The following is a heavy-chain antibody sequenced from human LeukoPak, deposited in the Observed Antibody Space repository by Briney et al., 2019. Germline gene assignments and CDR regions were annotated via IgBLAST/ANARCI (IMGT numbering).Heavy chain of an antibody. Sequence: EASVKVSCKASGYTFTSYGISWVRQAPGQGLEWMGWISAYNGNTNYAQKLQGRVTMTTDPSTSTAYMELRSLRSDDTAVYYCARDREDIVVVPAAMRGDNWFDPWGQGTLVTVSS. D-gene: IGHD2-2*01. CDR3: ARDREDIVVVPAAMRGDNWFDP. V-gene: IGHV1-18*01. CDR2: ISAYNGNT. J-gene: IGHJ5*02. CDR1: GYTFTSYG.